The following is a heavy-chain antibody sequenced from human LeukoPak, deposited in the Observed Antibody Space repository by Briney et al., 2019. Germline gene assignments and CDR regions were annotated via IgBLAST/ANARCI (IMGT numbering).Heavy chain of an antibody. CDR1: GFTFSSYG. J-gene: IGHJ4*02. Sequence: GGSLTLSCAASGFTFSSYGMHWVRQAPGKGLEWVAFIRYDGSNKYYADSVKGRFTISRDNSKNTLYLQVNSLRAEDTAVYYCAKDSCSSTSCYFDYWGQGTLVTVSS. V-gene: IGHV3-30*02. CDR2: IRYDGSNK. CDR3: AKDSCSSTSCYFDY. D-gene: IGHD2-2*01.